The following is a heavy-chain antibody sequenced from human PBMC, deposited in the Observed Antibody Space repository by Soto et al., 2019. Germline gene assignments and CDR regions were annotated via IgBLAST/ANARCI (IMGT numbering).Heavy chain of an antibody. CDR1: GGTFTGNP. V-gene: IGHV1-69*01. CDR2: IIPMFGTT. J-gene: IGHJ6*02. Sequence: QVQLVQSGAEVKKPGSSVKVSCKASGGTFTGNPISWVRQAPGRGLEWMGGIIPMFGTTNYAQKFQGRVTITADESTTTAYMELNSLRSEDTAVYYCARENSIASLSHYYGMEVWGQGTTVTVSS. D-gene: IGHD6-6*01. CDR3: ARENSIASLSHYYGMEV.